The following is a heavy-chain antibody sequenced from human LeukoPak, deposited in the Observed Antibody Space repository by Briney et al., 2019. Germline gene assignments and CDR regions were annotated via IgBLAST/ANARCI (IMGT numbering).Heavy chain of an antibody. V-gene: IGHV3-30*19. CDR2: ISYDGSNK. CDR3: ARGDPATDAFDI. CDR1: GFTFSSYG. Sequence: GGSLRLSCAASGFTFSSYGMHWVRQAPGKGLEWVAVISYDGSNKYYADSVKGRFTISRDNSKNTLYLQMNSLRAEDTAVYYCARGDPATDAFDIWGQGTMVTVSS. D-gene: IGHD5-18*01. J-gene: IGHJ3*02.